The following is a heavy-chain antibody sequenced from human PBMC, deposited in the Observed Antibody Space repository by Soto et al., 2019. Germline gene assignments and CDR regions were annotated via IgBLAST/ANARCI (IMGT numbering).Heavy chain of an antibody. V-gene: IGHV4-4*02. Sequence: QVQLQESGPGLVKPSGTLSLTCAVSGGSISSSNWWSWVRQPPGKGLEWIGEIYHSGSTNYNPSPKSRVTRSVDKAKNQVSLKLSSVTAADTAVHYCARAGTGGYSAYDVARTYWCDPWVPGTLVTVSS. CDR2: IYHSGST. CDR1: GGSISSSNW. CDR3: ARAGTGGYSAYDVARTYWCDP. J-gene: IGHJ5*02. D-gene: IGHD5-12*01.